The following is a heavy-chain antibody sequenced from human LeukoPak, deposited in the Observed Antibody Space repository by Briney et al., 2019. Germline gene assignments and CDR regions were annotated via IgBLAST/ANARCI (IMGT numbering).Heavy chain of an antibody. V-gene: IGHV3-23*01. CDR3: AKEGGFSVVAAAGRDLNY. J-gene: IGHJ4*02. CDR2: ISGSGGST. D-gene: IGHD6-13*01. Sequence: GGSLRLSCAASGFTFSSYAMSWVRQAPGKGLEWVSAISGSGGSTYYADSVKGRFTISRDNSKNTLYLQMNSLRAEDTAVYYCAKEGGFSVVAAAGRDLNYWGQGTLVTVSS. CDR1: GFTFSSYA.